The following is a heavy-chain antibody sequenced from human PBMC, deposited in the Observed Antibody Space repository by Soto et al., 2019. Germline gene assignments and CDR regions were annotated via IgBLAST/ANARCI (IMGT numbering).Heavy chain of an antibody. CDR3: ARVAYYDYVWGSYRYNYFDY. CDR2: IKQDGSEK. D-gene: IGHD3-16*02. J-gene: IGHJ4*02. CDR1: GFTFSSYW. Sequence: GGSLRLSCAASGFTFSSYWMSWVRQAPGKGLECVANIKQDGSEKYYVDSVKGRFTISRDNAKNSLYLQMNSLRAEDTAVYYCARVAYYDYVWGSYRYNYFDYWGQGTLVTVYS. V-gene: IGHV3-7*03.